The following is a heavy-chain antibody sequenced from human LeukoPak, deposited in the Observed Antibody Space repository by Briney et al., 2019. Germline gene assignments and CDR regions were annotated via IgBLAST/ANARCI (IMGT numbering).Heavy chain of an antibody. CDR2: IYYSGST. V-gene: IGHV4-39*07. J-gene: IGHJ4*02. D-gene: IGHD5-12*01. CDR1: GGSISSSSYY. CDR3: ARVRGHSGYEWEFDY. Sequence: MASETLSLTCTVSGGSISSSSYYWGWIRQPPGKGLEWIGSIYYSGSTYYNPSLKSRVTISVDTSKNQFSLKLSSVTAADTAVYYCARVRGHSGYEWEFDYWGQGTLVTVSS.